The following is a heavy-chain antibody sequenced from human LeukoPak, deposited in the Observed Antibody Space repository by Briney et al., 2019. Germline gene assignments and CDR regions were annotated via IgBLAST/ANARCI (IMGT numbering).Heavy chain of an antibody. CDR1: GFTFSSYA. CDR3: ARDSGYEYYYYMDV. V-gene: IGHV3-30-3*01. CDR2: ISYDGSNK. Sequence: PGGSLRLSCSASGFTFSSYAMHWVRQAPGKGLEWVAVISYDGSNKYYADSVKGRFTISRDNSKNTLYLQMNSLRAEDTAVYYCARDSGYEYYYYMDVWGKGTTVTVSS. D-gene: IGHD1-26*01. J-gene: IGHJ6*03.